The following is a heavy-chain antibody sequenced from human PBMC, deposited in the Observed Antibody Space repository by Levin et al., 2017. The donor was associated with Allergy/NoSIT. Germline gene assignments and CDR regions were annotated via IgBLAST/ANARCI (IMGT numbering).Heavy chain of an antibody. CDR3: ARHGKAAAGAGLPNFDY. D-gene: IGHD6-13*01. V-gene: IGHV4-39*01. J-gene: IGHJ4*02. CDR2: LAYTGSS. CDR1: GGSLRSTFTY. Sequence: PSQTLSLTCKVSGGSLRSTFTYWGWVRQPPGKGLEWIGSLAYTGSSYYSPSLRSRVTLSVDTSRNQFSLNLSSVTAADTAVYYCARHGKAAAGAGLPNFDYWGQGTLVTVSS.